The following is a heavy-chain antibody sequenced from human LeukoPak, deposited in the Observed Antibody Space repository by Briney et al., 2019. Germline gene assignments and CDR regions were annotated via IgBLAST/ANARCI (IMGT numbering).Heavy chain of an antibody. CDR1: GGSFSGYY. CDR2: INHSGST. D-gene: IGHD2/OR15-2a*01. CDR3: ARGLSASYDFNWFDS. Sequence: SETLSVTCAVYGGSFSGYYWSWIRQPPGKGLEGIGEINHSGSTNYNPSLKSRVTISVDTSKNQFSLKLSSVTAADTAVYYCARGLSASYDFNWFDSWGQGALVTASS. V-gene: IGHV4-34*01. J-gene: IGHJ5*01.